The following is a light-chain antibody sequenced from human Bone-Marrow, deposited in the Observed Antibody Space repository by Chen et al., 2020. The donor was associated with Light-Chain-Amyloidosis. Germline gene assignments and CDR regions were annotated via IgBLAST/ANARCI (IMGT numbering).Light chain of an antibody. CDR3: QSYQGSSQGV. J-gene: IGLJ3*02. CDR2: EDD. CDR1: SGSIATNY. V-gene: IGLV6-57*01. Sequence: NFMLTQPHSVSESPGKTVIISCTRSSGSIATNYEQWYLQRPGSSPTTVTYEDDHRPSGVPDRFAGSIDRSSNSASLTIAGLKTEDEADYYCQSYQGSSQGVFGGGTKLTVL.